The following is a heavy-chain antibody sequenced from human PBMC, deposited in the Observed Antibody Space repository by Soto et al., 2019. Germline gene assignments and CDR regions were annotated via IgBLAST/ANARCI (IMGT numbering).Heavy chain of an antibody. Sequence: XSVKPSSEDPGYTFTRSSICWVRHSPGQRLEWMGWIXAYNGXKTYEQKLQGXXTMTTETSXRTAYMEMRSLRYDDTVVYYCAYSSGSDDGFGIWGQGTMVTV. D-gene: IGHD6-19*01. V-gene: IGHV1-18*01. CDR2: IXAYNGXK. J-gene: IGHJ3*02. CDR1: GYTFTRSS. CDR3: AYSSGSDDGFGI.